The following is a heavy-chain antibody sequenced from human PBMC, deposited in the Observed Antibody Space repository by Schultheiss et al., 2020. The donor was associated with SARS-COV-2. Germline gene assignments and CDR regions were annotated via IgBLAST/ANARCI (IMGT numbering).Heavy chain of an antibody. J-gene: IGHJ4*02. CDR1: GGSISSSSYY. CDR3: ARGVVHSSGYYYLVY. Sequence: SETLSLTCTVSGGSISSSSYYWGWIRQPPGKGLEWIGSIYYSGSTYYNPSLKSRVTISVDTSKNQFSLKLSSVTAADTAVYYCARGVVHSSGYYYLVYWGQGTLVTVSS. V-gene: IGHV4-39*07. CDR2: IYYSGST. D-gene: IGHD3-22*01.